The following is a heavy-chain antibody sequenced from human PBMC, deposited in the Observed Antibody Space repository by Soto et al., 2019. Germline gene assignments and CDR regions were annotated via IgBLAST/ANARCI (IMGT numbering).Heavy chain of an antibody. D-gene: IGHD4-4*01. CDR3: AGRPLNLSFRLQVVPLED. CDR1: GYTFTGYY. Sequence: ASVKASCKASGYTFTGYYMHWVGKAPGQVLEWMGWIIPNSGGTNYAQKFQGRVTMTRETSIITAYMELSRLRSDDTAVYYCAGRPLNLSFRLQVVPLEDWAQGTMLTVSS. V-gene: IGHV1-2*02. J-gene: IGHJ4*02. CDR2: IIPNSGGT.